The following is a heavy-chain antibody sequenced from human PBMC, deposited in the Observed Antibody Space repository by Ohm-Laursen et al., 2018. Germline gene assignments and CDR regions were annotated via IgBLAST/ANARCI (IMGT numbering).Heavy chain of an antibody. CDR1: GGSISSYY. Sequence: TLSLTCTVSGGSISSYYWSWIRQPPGKGLGWIGYIYYSGSTNYNPSLKSRVTISVDTSKNQFSLKLSSVTAADTAVYYCARVSRRDGYNPLDYWGQGTLVTVSS. CDR2: IYYSGST. D-gene: IGHD5-24*01. CDR3: ARVSRRDGYNPLDY. V-gene: IGHV4-59*01. J-gene: IGHJ4*02.